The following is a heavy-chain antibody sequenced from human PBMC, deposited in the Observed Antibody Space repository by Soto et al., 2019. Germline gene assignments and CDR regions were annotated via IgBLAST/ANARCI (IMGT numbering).Heavy chain of an antibody. V-gene: IGHV5-51*01. Sequence: GESLKISCKASGYIFIDYWIGWVRQMPGKGLEWMGIVYPRDSDTRYSPSFQGQVTISADRSTGTAFPQWRSLKASDTALYYCARHPLPGYSIHFNYWGQGTLVTVSS. CDR3: ARHPLPGYSIHFNY. CDR1: GYIFIDYW. CDR2: VYPRDSDT. D-gene: IGHD2-15*01. J-gene: IGHJ4*02.